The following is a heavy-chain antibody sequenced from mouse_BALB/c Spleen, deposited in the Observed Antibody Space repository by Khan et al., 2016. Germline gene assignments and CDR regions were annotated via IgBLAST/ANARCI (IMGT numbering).Heavy chain of an antibody. Sequence: QVQLQQSGTELPRPGASVKLSCKASGYTFTDYYLHWVKQRTGQGLAWIGEIFPGRGSTYYNEKFKGKASLTAASSSSTAYMQLISLTSEDSAVYFYSRSYYGYFAMDYWGHGASVTVSS. CDR3: SRSYYGYFAMDY. CDR2: IFPGRGST. J-gene: IGHJ4*01. D-gene: IGHD1-2*01. CDR1: GYTFTDYY. V-gene: IGHV1-77*01.